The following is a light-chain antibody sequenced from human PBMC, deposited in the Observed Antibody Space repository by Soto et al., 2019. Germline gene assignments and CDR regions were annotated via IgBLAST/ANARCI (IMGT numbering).Light chain of an antibody. V-gene: IGLV1-47*01. CDR3: AAWDDSLSGVV. CDR2: RHN. J-gene: IGLJ2*01. CDR1: SSNIGSNY. Sequence: QSVLTQPPSASGTPGQRVTISCSGSSSNIGSNYVYWYQQLPGTAPKLLIYRHNQRPSGVPDRVSGSKSGTSASLAISGLRSEDEADYYCAAWDDSLSGVVFGGGTKLTVL.